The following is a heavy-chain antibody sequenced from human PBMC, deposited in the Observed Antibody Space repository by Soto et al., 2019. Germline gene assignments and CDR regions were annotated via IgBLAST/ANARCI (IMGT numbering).Heavy chain of an antibody. Sequence: QVRLQESGPGLVEPSGTLSLTCGVSGGSMRNDDWWSWVRQTPGKGLEWIGEISHYGNTNYNPSLKSRVTMSIATSKNQFSLKVRSLTAADTAMYYCARNGDCTGGICYVGWFDPWGQGTLVSVSS. CDR3: ARNGDCTGGICYVGWFDP. J-gene: IGHJ5*02. CDR1: GGSMRNDDW. D-gene: IGHD2-8*02. V-gene: IGHV4-4*02. CDR2: ISHYGNT.